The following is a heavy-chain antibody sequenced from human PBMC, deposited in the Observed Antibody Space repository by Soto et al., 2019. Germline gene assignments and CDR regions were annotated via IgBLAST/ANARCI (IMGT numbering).Heavy chain of an antibody. J-gene: IGHJ4*02. CDR2: INPGGGST. CDR3: AVFQYTSGPSGFEC. CDR1: GYTFTSYY. V-gene: IGHV1-46*03. Sequence: ASVKVSCKASGYTFTSYYMHWVRQAPGQGLEWMGIINPGGGSTTYAQKFQGRVTIARDTSTSTVYMELSSLRSEDTAVYYCAVFQYTSGPSGFECWGQGTLVTVSS. D-gene: IGHD6-19*01.